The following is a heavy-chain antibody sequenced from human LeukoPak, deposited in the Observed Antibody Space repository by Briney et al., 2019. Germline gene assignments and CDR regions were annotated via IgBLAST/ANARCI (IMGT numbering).Heavy chain of an antibody. Sequence: ASVKVSCKASGYTFTSYDINWVRQATGQGLKWMGWMNPNSGNTGYTQKFQGRVTMTRNTSISTAYMELSSLRSEDTAVYYCARSGYDFWSGYYLDYWGQGTLVTVSS. CDR1: GYTFTSYD. CDR2: MNPNSGNT. V-gene: IGHV1-8*01. CDR3: ARSGYDFWSGYYLDY. J-gene: IGHJ4*02. D-gene: IGHD3-3*01.